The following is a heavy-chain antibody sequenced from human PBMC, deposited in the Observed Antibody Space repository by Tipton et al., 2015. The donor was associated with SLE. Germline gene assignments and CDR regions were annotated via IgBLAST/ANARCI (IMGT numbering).Heavy chain of an antibody. V-gene: IGHV4-59*11. CDR3: ARGGSGSYYNSRFDY. J-gene: IGHJ4*02. CDR1: GGSISGQS. D-gene: IGHD3-10*01. CDR2: IYYNGNT. Sequence: TLSLTCTVSGGSISGQSWSWIRQPPGKGLEWIGYIYYNGNTNYNPSLKSRVTISVDTSKNQFSLKLSSVTAADTAVYYCARGGSGSYYNSRFDYWGQGALVTVSS.